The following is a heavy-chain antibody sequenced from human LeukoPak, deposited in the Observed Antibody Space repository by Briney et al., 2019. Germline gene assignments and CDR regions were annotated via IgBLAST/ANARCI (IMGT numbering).Heavy chain of an antibody. Sequence: ASVNAAGKASGYTLPKFELQCVGPATGHGLEWMGWMSPNSGNTGYAQKFQGRVTMTRNTAISTAYMELSSLRSEDTAVYFCVRTPPNWGADYWGQGTLVTVSS. V-gene: IGHV1-8*01. CDR3: VRTPPNWGADY. J-gene: IGHJ4*02. D-gene: IGHD7-27*01. CDR2: MSPNSGNT. CDR1: GYTLPKFE.